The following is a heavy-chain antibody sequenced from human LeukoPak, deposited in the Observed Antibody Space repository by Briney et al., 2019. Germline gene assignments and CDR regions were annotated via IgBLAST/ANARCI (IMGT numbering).Heavy chain of an antibody. CDR2: IYYSGST. J-gene: IGHJ5*02. CDR1: GGSISSYY. V-gene: IGHV4-59*01. Sequence: SETLSLTCTVSGGSISSYYWSWIRQPPGKGLEWIGYIYYSGSTNYNPSLKSRVTISVDTSKNQFSLKLSSVTAADTAVYYCARALPLAAWFDPWGQGTLVTVSS. CDR3: ARALPLAAWFDP.